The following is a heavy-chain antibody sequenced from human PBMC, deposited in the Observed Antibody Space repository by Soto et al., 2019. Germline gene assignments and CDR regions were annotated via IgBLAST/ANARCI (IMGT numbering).Heavy chain of an antibody. J-gene: IGHJ6*01. CDR2: IYSGGST. CDR3: ARVRYSYGSYYYYYGMDV. V-gene: IGHV3-53*01. D-gene: IGHD5-18*01. Sequence: GGSLRLSCAASGFTVSSNFMSWVRQSPGKGLEWVSVIYSGGSTYYADSVKGRFTISRDNSKNTLYLQMNSLRAEDTAVYYCARVRYSYGSYYYYYGMDVWGQGTTVTVSS. CDR1: GFTVSSNF.